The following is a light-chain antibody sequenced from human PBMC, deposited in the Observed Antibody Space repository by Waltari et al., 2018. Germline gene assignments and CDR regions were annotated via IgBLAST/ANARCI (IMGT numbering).Light chain of an antibody. V-gene: IGKV3-20*01. Sequence: EIVLTQSPGTLSLSPGERATLSCRASQSVSSSYLAWYQQKPGQAPRLLIYGASSRATGIPDRFSGSGSGTEFPLTISRLEPEDFAGYYCQQYGSSLTWTFGQGTKVEIK. CDR3: QQYGSSLTWT. J-gene: IGKJ1*01. CDR1: QSVSSSY. CDR2: GAS.